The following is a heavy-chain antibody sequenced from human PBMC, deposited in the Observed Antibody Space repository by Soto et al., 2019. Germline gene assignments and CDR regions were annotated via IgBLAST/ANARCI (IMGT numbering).Heavy chain of an antibody. CDR1: GFTFSNYA. Sequence: EVQLLESGGGLVQPGGSLRLSCAASGFTFSNYAMSWVRQAPGKGLEWVSAFSGSGDSTFYADSVKGRFTVSRDNSKKTLYVQLNSLSDEDTAVYYCARDAGEVPVVAVGFFGFWGRGPLVTVSS. D-gene: IGHD2-15*01. V-gene: IGHV3-23*01. CDR2: FSGSGDST. CDR3: ARDAGEVPVVAVGFFGF. J-gene: IGHJ1*01.